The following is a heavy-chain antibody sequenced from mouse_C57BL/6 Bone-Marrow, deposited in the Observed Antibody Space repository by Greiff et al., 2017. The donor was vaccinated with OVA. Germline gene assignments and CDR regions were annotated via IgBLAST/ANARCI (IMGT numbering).Heavy chain of an antibody. CDR3: TGIDYGYDVWFAY. J-gene: IGHJ3*01. CDR2: IRLKSDNYAT. D-gene: IGHD2-2*01. Sequence: EVKVEESGGGLVQPGGSMKLSCVASGFTFSNYWMNWVRQSPEKGLEWVAQIRLKSDNYATHYAESVKGRFTISRDDSKSSVYLQMNNLRAEDTGIYYCTGIDYGYDVWFAYWGQGTLVTVSA. V-gene: IGHV6-3*01. CDR1: GFTFSNYW.